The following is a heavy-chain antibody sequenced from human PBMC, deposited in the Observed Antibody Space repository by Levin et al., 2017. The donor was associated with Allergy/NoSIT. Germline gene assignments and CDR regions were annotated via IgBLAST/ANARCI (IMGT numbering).Heavy chain of an antibody. Sequence: SCAASGFTFSSYSMNWVRQAPGKGLEWVSSISSSSSYIYYADSVKGRFTISRDNAKNSLYLQMNSLRAEDTAVYYCARDPTPVVAAFFDYWGQGTLVTVSS. J-gene: IGHJ4*02. CDR1: GFTFSSYS. V-gene: IGHV3-21*01. CDR2: ISSSSSYI. CDR3: ARDPTPVVAAFFDY. D-gene: IGHD2-15*01.